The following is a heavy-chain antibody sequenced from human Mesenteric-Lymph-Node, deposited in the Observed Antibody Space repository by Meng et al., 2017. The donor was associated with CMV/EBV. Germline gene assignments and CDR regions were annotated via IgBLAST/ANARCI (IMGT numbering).Heavy chain of an antibody. Sequence: GESLKISCAASGFTFNSYWMHWVRQAPGKGLVWVSRINSDGSDTSYADSVKGRFTISRDNAKNTLFLQMNSLRAEDTAVYYCASRGDYPWWFDYWGLGTLVTVSS. CDR3: ASRGDYPWWFDY. J-gene: IGHJ4*02. V-gene: IGHV3-74*01. CDR2: INSDGSDT. CDR1: GFTFNSYW. D-gene: IGHD4-17*01.